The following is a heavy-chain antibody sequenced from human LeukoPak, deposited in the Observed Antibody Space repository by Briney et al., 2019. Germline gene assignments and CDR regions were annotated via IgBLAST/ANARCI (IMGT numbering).Heavy chain of an antibody. V-gene: IGHV3-23*01. CDR2: ISGSGGST. J-gene: IGHJ4*02. D-gene: IGHD4-17*01. CDR3: TKHDYGDYLFYFDY. Sequence: GGSLRLSCAASGFTFSDYAMFWVRQAPGKGLEWVSAISGSGGSTYYADSVKGRFTISRDNSKNTLYLQMNSLRAEDTAVYYCTKHDYGDYLFYFDYWGQGTLVTVSS. CDR1: GFTFSDYA.